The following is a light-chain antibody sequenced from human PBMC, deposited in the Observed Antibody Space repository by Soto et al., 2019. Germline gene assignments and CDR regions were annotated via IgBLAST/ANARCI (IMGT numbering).Light chain of an antibody. CDR1: SSDVGSYDL. J-gene: IGLJ2*01. CDR2: EVS. V-gene: IGLV2-23*02. CDR3: CSYEGTTTSVA. Sequence: QSALTQPASVSGSPGQSITISCTGTSSDVGSYDLVSWYQQHPGMAPKLLIYEVSKRPSGVSNRFSGSKSGNTASLAISGLQPGDEADYYCCSYEGTTTSVAFGGGTKVTVL.